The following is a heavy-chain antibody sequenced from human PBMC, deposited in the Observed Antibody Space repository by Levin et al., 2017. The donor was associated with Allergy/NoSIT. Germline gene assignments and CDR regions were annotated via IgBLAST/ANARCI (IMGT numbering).Heavy chain of an antibody. D-gene: IGHD2-15*01. V-gene: IGHV3-9*01. CDR3: AKVGYCSGGSCYHWFDP. CDR1: GFTFDDYA. J-gene: IGHJ5*02. Sequence: PGGSLRLSCAASGFTFDDYAMHWVRQAPGKGLEWVSGISWNSGSIGYADSVKGRFTISRDNAKNSLYLQMNSLRAEDTALYYCAKVGYCSGGSCYHWFDPWGQGTLVTVSS. CDR2: ISWNSGSI.